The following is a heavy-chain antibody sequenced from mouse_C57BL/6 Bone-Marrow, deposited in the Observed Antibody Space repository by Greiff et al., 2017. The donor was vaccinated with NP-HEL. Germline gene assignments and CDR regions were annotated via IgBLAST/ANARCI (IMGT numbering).Heavy chain of an antibody. CDR1: GYTFTSYG. J-gene: IGHJ3*01. CDR2: IYPRSGNT. Sequence: VQLQQSGAELARPGASVKLSCKASGYTFTSYGISWVKQRTGQGLEWIGEIYPRSGNTYYNEKFKGKATLTADKSSSTAYMELRRLTSEDSAFYFFARRWLLLFSWFAYWGQGTLVTVSA. D-gene: IGHD2-3*01. CDR3: ARRWLLLFSWFAY. V-gene: IGHV1-81*01.